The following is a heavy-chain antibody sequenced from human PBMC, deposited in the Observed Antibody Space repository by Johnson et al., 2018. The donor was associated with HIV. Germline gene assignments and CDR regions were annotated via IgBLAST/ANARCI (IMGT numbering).Heavy chain of an antibody. V-gene: IGHV3-7*03. D-gene: IGHD1-26*01. CDR1: GFTFRSYW. Sequence: VQLVESGGGLVQPGGSLRLSCAASGFTFRSYWMSWVRQAPGKGLEWVANIKQDGSDKYYVDAVKGRLIISRDNVNNSVYLQMNSLRGEDTAVYYCARELNSGNYDPWFERWESGAFDVWGQGTLVTVSS. CDR3: ARELNSGNYDPWFERWESGAFDV. J-gene: IGHJ3*01. CDR2: IKQDGSDK.